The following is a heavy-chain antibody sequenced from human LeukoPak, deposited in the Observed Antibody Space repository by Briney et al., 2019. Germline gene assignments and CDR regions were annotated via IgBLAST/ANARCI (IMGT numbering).Heavy chain of an antibody. CDR2: INHSGST. Sequence: PSETLSLTCAVYGGSFSGYYWSWIRQPPGKGLEWIGEINHSGSTNYNPSLKSRVTISVDTSKNQFSLKLSSVAAADTAVYYCARLIVGARYYYYYMDVWGKGTTVTVSS. V-gene: IGHV4-34*01. J-gene: IGHJ6*03. CDR3: ARLIVGARYYYYYMDV. CDR1: GGSFSGYY. D-gene: IGHD1-26*01.